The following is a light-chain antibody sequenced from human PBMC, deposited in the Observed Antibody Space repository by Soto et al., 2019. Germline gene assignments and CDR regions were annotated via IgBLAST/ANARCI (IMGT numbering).Light chain of an antibody. Sequence: QLVLTQPPSASGTPGQRVTISCSGSNSNIGSNIVNWYQQFPGTAPKRLIYNNDQRPSGVPDRFSGSKSGTSASLAISGLLSEDEADYYCASWDDSLNAWVFGGGTKLTVL. CDR2: NND. V-gene: IGLV1-44*01. CDR3: ASWDDSLNAWV. CDR1: NSNIGSNI. J-gene: IGLJ3*02.